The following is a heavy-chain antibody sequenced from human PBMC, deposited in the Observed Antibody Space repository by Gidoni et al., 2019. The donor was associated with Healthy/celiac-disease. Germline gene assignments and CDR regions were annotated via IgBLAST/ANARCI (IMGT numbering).Heavy chain of an antibody. D-gene: IGHD1-26*01. V-gene: IGHV3-30*18. CDR3: AKDVGDGFYYYYGMDV. Sequence: QVQLVASGGGVVQPGRSLSLSCAASGFTFSSYGMHWVRQAPGKGLEWVAVISYDGSNKYYADSVKGRFTISRDNSKNTLYLQMNSLRAEDTAGYYCAKDVGDGFYYYYGMDVWGQGTTVTVSS. CDR1: GFTFSSYG. CDR2: ISYDGSNK. J-gene: IGHJ6*02.